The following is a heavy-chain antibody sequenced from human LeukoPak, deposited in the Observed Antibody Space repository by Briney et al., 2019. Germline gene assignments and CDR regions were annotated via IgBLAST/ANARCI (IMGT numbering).Heavy chain of an antibody. V-gene: IGHV4-30-2*01. CDR3: ARTPYGSGGYTFDY. D-gene: IGHD3-10*01. CDR2: IYHSGST. CDR1: GGSISSGGYP. Sequence: SQTLSLTCAVSGGSISSGGYPWSWVRQPPGKGLEWIGYIYHSGSTYYNPSLKSRVTISVDRSKNQFSLKLSSVTAADTAVYYCARTPYGSGGYTFDYWGQGTLVTVSS. J-gene: IGHJ4*02.